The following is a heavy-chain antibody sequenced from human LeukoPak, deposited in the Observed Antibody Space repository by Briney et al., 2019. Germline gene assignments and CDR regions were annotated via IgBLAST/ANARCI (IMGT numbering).Heavy chain of an antibody. CDR2: IYTSGST. Sequence: SETLSLTCTVSGDSISNYYGSWIRQPAGKGLEWIGRIYTSGSTIYNPSLKSRVTISVDTSKNQFSLKLSSVTAADTAVHYCARVGYYGSGGGFDYWGQGTLVTVSS. J-gene: IGHJ4*02. V-gene: IGHV4-4*07. D-gene: IGHD3-10*01. CDR3: ARVGYYGSGGGFDY. CDR1: GDSISNYY.